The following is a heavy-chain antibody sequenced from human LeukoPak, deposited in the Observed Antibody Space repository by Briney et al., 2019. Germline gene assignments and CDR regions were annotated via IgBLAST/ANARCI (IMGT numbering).Heavy chain of an antibody. Sequence: GGSLRLSCAASGFTVSSNYMSWVRQAPGKGLEWVSVIYSGGSTYYVDSVKGRFTISRDNSKNTLYLQMNSLRAEDTAVYCCARGVHYYGSRSDYWGQGTLVTVSS. J-gene: IGHJ4*02. V-gene: IGHV3-66*01. CDR2: IYSGGST. CDR1: GFTVSSNY. D-gene: IGHD3-10*01. CDR3: ARGVHYYGSRSDY.